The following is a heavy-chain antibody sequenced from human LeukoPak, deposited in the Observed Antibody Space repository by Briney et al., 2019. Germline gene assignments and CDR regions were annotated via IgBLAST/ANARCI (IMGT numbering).Heavy chain of an antibody. D-gene: IGHD3-9*01. J-gene: IGHJ6*03. CDR2: IYSAGST. Sequence: GGSLRLSCAASGFTVSSNYMSWVRQAPGKGLEWVSVIYSAGSTYYADSVKGRFTISRDNSKNTLYLQMNSLRAEDTAVYYCAKDGGEYYDILTGYYPRLYYMDVWGKGTTVTISS. CDR1: GFTVSSNY. CDR3: AKDGGEYYDILTGYYPRLYYMDV. V-gene: IGHV3-53*01.